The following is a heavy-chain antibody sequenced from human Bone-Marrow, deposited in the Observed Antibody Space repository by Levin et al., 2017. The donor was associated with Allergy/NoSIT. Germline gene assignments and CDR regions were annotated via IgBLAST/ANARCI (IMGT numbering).Heavy chain of an antibody. D-gene: IGHD5-18*01. CDR3: ARDGGYSYGYVGYFDL. Sequence: SETLSLTCAVSGYSISSGYYWGWIRQPPGKGLEWIGSIYHSGSTYYNPSLKSRVTISVDTSKNQFSLKLSSVTAADTAVYYCARDGGYSYGYVGYFDLWGRGTLVTVSS. V-gene: IGHV4-38-2*02. J-gene: IGHJ2*01. CDR1: GYSISSGYY. CDR2: IYHSGST.